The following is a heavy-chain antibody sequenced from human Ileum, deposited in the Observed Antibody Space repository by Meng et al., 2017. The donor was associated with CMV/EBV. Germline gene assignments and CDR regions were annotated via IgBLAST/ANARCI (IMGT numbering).Heavy chain of an antibody. CDR3: ARDLRDCSGDNCYLYYYYDMDV. V-gene: IGHV3-7*01. Sequence: GGSLRLSCAASGFTFSTYWMSWVRQAPGRGLEWVANIKQDGNEKYYVDSVKGRFTIPRDNAKNSLYLQMNILGAEDTAVYYCARDLRDCSGDNCYLYYYYDMDVWGQGTTVTVSS. J-gene: IGHJ6*02. CDR2: IKQDGNEK. D-gene: IGHD2-15*01. CDR1: GFTFSTYW.